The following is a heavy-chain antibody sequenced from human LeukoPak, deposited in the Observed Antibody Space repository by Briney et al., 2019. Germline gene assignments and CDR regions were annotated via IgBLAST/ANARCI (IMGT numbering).Heavy chain of an antibody. J-gene: IGHJ3*02. CDR2: INPHSGGT. Sequence: GASVKASCKASGYTFTGYYIQWVRQAPGQGLEWMGWINPHSGGTNYAQKFQGRVTMTRDTSISTAYMELSRLRSDDTAVYYCALEVVAATLDAFDIWGQGTMVTVSS. CDR1: GYTFTGYY. CDR3: ALEVVAATLDAFDI. D-gene: IGHD2-15*01. V-gene: IGHV1-2*02.